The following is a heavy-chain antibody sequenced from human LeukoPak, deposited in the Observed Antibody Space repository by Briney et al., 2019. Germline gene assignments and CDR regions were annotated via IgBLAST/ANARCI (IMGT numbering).Heavy chain of an antibody. CDR1: GFTFSNYA. CDR2: ISGSGGNT. J-gene: IGHJ4*02. D-gene: IGHD3-9*01. Sequence: GGSLRLSCAASGFTFSNYAMSWVRQAPGKGLEWVSAISGSGGNTYYADSVKGGVTISRDNSKNTLYLQMNSLRAEDTAVYYCARNFLTGNDYWGQGTLVTVSS. CDR3: ARNFLTGNDY. V-gene: IGHV3-23*01.